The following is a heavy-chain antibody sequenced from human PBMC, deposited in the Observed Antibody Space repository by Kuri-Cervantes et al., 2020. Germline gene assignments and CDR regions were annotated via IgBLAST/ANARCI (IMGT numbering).Heavy chain of an antibody. CDR3: ARIPTYCSGGSCYYNWFDP. V-gene: IGHV2-26*01. CDR2: IFSNDEK. Sequence: ETLSLTCTVSGGSISSYYWSWIRQPPGKALEWLAHIFSNDEKSYSTSLKSRLTISKDTSKSQVVLTMTNMDPVDTATYYCARIPTYCSGGSCYYNWFDPWGQGTLVTVSS. J-gene: IGHJ5*02. CDR1: GGSISSYYW. D-gene: IGHD2-15*01.